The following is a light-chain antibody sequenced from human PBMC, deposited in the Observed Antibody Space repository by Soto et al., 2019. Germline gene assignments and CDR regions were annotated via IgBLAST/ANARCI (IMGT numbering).Light chain of an antibody. V-gene: IGLV2-14*03. Sequence: QSALTQPASVSGSPGQSITISCTGTSSDVGNYNYVSWYQQHPGKSPQLIIFDVSRRPSGVSNRFSGSKSDNTASLTISGLQDEYDADYFCSSYTRSSTYVFGSVTKLTDL. CDR2: DVS. CDR1: SSDVGNYNY. J-gene: IGLJ1*01. CDR3: SSYTRSSTYV.